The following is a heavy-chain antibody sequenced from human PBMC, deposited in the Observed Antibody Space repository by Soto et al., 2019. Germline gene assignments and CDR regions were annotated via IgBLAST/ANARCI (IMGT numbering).Heavy chain of an antibody. J-gene: IGHJ6*02. V-gene: IGHV3-30-3*01. CDR3: ARVHEDKQWLYYYYGMDV. CDR1: GFTFSSYA. CDR2: ISYDGSNK. D-gene: IGHD6-19*01. Sequence: GGSLRLSCAASGFTFSSYAMHWVRQAPGKGLEWVAVISYDGSNKYYADSVKGRFTISRDNSKNTLYLQMNSLRAEDTAVYYCARVHEDKQWLYYYYGMDVWGQGTTVTVSS.